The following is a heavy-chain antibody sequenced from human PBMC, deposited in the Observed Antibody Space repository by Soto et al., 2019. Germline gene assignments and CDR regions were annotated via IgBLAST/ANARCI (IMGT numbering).Heavy chain of an antibody. Sequence: SDTLSLTCPVSGGSISSYYCCLIRQPPGKGLECIVYIYYSGSTNYNPSLKSRVTISVDTSKNQFSLKLSSVTAADTAVYYCARNYGDYVDYWGQGTLVTVS. CDR3: ARNYGDYVDY. J-gene: IGHJ4*02. D-gene: IGHD4-17*01. CDR1: GGSISSYY. CDR2: IYYSGST. V-gene: IGHV4-59*08.